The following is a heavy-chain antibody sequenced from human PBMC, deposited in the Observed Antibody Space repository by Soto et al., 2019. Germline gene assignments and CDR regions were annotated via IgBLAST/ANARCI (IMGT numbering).Heavy chain of an antibody. V-gene: IGHV4-34*01. CDR2: INHSGSN. D-gene: IGHD2-2*02. J-gene: IGHJ6*02. Sequence: PSGTPSLTCAVYGWSFSGYYWSWIRQAPGKGLEWIGEINHSGSNNYNPSLKSRVTISVDTSKNQFPLKLSSVTAADTAVYYCARGRYCSSTSCYTVGYYYYGMDVWGQGPTVTV. CDR1: GWSFSGYY. CDR3: ARGRYCSSTSCYTVGYYYYGMDV.